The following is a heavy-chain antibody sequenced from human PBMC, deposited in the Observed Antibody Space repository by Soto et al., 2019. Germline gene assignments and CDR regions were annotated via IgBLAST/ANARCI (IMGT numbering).Heavy chain of an antibody. Sequence: PSETLSLTCTVSGGSISSSSYYWGWIRQPPGKGLECIGSIYYSGSTYYNPSLKSRVTISVDTSKNQFSLKLSSVTAADTAVYYCARRVEIVVVVAATLTGDAFDIWGQGTMVTVSS. D-gene: IGHD2-15*01. J-gene: IGHJ3*02. CDR1: GGSISSSSYY. V-gene: IGHV4-39*01. CDR3: ARRVEIVVVVAATLTGDAFDI. CDR2: IYYSGST.